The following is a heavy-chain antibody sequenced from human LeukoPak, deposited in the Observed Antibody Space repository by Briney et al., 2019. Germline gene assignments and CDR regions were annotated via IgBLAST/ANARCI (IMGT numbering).Heavy chain of an antibody. CDR2: TSSSDAGT. V-gene: IGHV3-23*01. J-gene: IGHJ4*02. D-gene: IGHD2-21*01. Sequence: GGSLRLSCAASGFTLHSYAMSWVRQTPGKGLEWVAATSSSDAGTYHADSVRGRFTISRDNSKNTLYLQMNSLRAEDAAVYSCAKAPVTSCRGAYCYPFDSWGQGTLVTVSS. CDR1: GFTLHSYA. CDR3: AKAPVTSCRGAYCYPFDS.